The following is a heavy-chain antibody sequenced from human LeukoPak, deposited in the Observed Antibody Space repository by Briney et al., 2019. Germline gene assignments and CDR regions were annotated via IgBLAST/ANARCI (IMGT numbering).Heavy chain of an antibody. J-gene: IGHJ4*02. V-gene: IGHV3-30*02. Sequence: GGSVRLSCAASGFTFSNYGMHWIRQAPGKGLEWVAFIRYDGSNKYYADSVKGRFTISRDNSKNTLYLQMNSLRAEDTAEYYCAKDKVLRYFDWLFDLDYWGQGTLVTVSS. CDR3: AKDKVLRYFDWLFDLDY. CDR2: IRYDGSNK. CDR1: GFTFSNYG. D-gene: IGHD3-9*01.